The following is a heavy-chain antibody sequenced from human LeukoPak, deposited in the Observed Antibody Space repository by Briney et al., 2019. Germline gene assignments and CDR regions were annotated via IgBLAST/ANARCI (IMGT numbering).Heavy chain of an antibody. CDR3: AREGPYYFDY. J-gene: IGHJ4*02. CDR2: ISSDGNNK. Sequence: GGSLRLSCAASGFTFNTFRIHWVRQAPGKGLEWVAAISSDGNNKYYADSVKGRFTISRDNSKNTLYLQMNSLRAEETAVYYCAREGPYYFDYWGQGTLVTVSS. CDR1: GFTFNTFR. V-gene: IGHV3-30-3*01.